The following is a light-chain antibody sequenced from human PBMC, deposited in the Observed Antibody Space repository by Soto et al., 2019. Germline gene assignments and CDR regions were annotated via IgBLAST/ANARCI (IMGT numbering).Light chain of an antibody. Sequence: DIQMTQSPSSLSASVGDRVTITCRASQSISSYLNWYQQKPGKAPKLLIYAASSLQSGVPSRFSGSGSGTDFTLTISSLQPEDVATYYCQNYNSVPLTFGGGTTVEI. CDR2: AAS. J-gene: IGKJ4*01. CDR1: QSISSY. CDR3: QNYNSVPLT. V-gene: IGKV1-39*01.